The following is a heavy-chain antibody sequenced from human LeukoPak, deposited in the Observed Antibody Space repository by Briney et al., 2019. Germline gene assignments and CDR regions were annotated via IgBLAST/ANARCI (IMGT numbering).Heavy chain of an antibody. J-gene: IGHJ4*02. Sequence: GGSLRLSCAASGFTFDDYAMSWVRQARGKGLELVSGIGKNGSSPGYADSVKGRFTISRDNAKNSLYLQMNSLRAEDTALFFCTRDPGTVAIDYWGQGTLVTVSS. CDR2: IGKNGSSP. CDR3: TRDPGTVAIDY. D-gene: IGHD6-19*01. V-gene: IGHV3-20*04. CDR1: GFTFDDYA.